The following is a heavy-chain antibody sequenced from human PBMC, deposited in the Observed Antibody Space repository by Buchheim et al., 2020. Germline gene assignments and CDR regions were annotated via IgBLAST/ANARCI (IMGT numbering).Heavy chain of an antibody. CDR3: ARAKVVVTAPNNYYYYGMDV. V-gene: IGHV1-69*04. CDR1: GGTFSSYA. J-gene: IGHJ6*02. D-gene: IGHD2-21*02. CDR2: IIPILGIA. Sequence: QVQLVQSGAEVKKPGSSVKVSCKASGGTFSSYAISWVRQAPGQGLEWMGRIIPILGIANYAQKFQGRVTITADNSTSTAYMELSSLRSEDTAVYYCARAKVVVTAPNNYYYYGMDVWGQGTT.